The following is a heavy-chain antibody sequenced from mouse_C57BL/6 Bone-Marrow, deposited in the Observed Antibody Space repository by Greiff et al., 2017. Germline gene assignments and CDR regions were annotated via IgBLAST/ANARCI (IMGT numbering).Heavy chain of an antibody. Sequence: DVKLVESGGGLVQPGGSLSLSCAASGFTFTDYYMSWVRQPPGKALEWLGFIRNKANGYTTEYSASVKGRFTISRDNSQSILYLQMNALRAEDSATYYCARDYINYGWYFDVWGTGTTVTVSS. D-gene: IGHD2-5*01. CDR3: ARDYINYGWYFDV. CDR1: GFTFTDYY. CDR2: IRNKANGYTT. V-gene: IGHV7-3*01. J-gene: IGHJ1*03.